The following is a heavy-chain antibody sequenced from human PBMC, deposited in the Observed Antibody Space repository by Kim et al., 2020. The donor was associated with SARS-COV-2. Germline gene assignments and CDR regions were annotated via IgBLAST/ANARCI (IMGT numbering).Heavy chain of an antibody. CDR2: IYYSGST. V-gene: IGHV4-39*01. CDR1: GGSISSSSYY. J-gene: IGHJ4*02. CDR3: ARPGDYGSLEGDY. Sequence: SETLSLTCTVSGGSISSSSYYWGWIRQPPGKGLEWIGSIYYSGSTYYNPSLKSRVTISVDTSKNQFSLKLSSVTAADTAVYYCARPGDYGSLEGDYWGQGTLVTVSS. D-gene: IGHD4-17*01.